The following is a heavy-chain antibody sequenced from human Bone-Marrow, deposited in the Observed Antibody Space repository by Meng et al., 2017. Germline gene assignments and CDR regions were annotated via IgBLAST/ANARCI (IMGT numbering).Heavy chain of an antibody. J-gene: IGHJ3*02. D-gene: IGHD6-19*01. CDR2: IWYDGSNK. CDR1: GFTFSSYG. Sequence: SCKASGFTFSSYGMHWVRQAPGKGLEWVAVIWYDGSNKYYADSVKGRFTISRDNSKNTLYLQMNSLRAEDTAVYYCASSGSGWTNDAFDIWGQGTMVTVSS. CDR3: ASSGSGWTNDAFDI. V-gene: IGHV3-33*01.